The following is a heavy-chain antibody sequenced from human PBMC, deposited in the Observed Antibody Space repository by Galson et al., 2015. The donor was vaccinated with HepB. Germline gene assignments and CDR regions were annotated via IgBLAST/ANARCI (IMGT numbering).Heavy chain of an antibody. Sequence: SLRLSCAASGFTFGSYGMHWVRQAPGKGLEWVAVISYDGSNKYYADSVKGRFTISRDNSKNTLYLQMNSLRAEDTAVYYCAKDVLGGWFDPWGQGTLVTVSS. CDR1: GFTFGSYG. CDR3: AKDVLGGWFDP. CDR2: ISYDGSNK. J-gene: IGHJ5*02. V-gene: IGHV3-30*18. D-gene: IGHD3-16*01.